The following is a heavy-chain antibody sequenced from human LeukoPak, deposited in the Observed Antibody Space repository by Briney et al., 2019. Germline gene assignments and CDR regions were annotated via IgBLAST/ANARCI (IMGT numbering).Heavy chain of an antibody. J-gene: IGHJ6*02. Sequence: QAGASLRLSCAASGFGFAGYCMTWVRQAPGKGLEWVSAVSGSNTGSGSDTYYAESAKGRFTISRDNSQNTLHLQMHSLRAEDTAIYYCAFSTLTTGYHGLDVWGPGTTVTVSS. CDR2: VSGSNTGSGSDT. CDR3: AFSTLTTGYHGLDV. D-gene: IGHD4-17*01. CDR1: GFGFAGYC. V-gene: IGHV3-23*01.